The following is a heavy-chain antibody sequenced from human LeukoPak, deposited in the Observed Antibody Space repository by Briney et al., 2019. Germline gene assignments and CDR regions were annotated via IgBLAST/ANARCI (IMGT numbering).Heavy chain of an antibody. J-gene: IGHJ4*02. CDR1: GFTFSNYW. V-gene: IGHV3-7*05. Sequence: GGSLRLSCAASGFTFSNYWMSWVRQAPEKGLEWVANIKQDGSEKYYVDSVKGRFTISRDNAKNSLYLQMSSLRAEDTAVYYCARGMFYYGSGSDTGDYWGQGTLVTVSS. D-gene: IGHD3-10*01. CDR3: ARGMFYYGSGSDTGDY. CDR2: IKQDGSEK.